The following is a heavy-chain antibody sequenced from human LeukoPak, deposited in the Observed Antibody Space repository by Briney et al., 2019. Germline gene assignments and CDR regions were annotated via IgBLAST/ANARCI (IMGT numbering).Heavy chain of an antibody. CDR1: GFTLSSYN. V-gene: IGHV3-21*01. D-gene: IGHD3-10*01. CDR3: ARDRTPTYYYGSGAVSWFDP. J-gene: IGHJ5*02. CDR2: IGSSGSYI. Sequence: KPGGSLRLSCAASGFTLSSYNVNWVRQAPGKGLEWVSSIGSSGSYIYYADSVKGRFTISRDNAKNSLFLQMNSLRAEDTAVYYCARDRTPTYYYGSGAVSWFDPWGQGTLVTVSS.